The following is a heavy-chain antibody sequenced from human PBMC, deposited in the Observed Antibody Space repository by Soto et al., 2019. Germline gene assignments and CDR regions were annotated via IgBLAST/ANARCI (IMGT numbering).Heavy chain of an antibody. CDR3: ARGGAARPDY. J-gene: IGHJ4*02. V-gene: IGHV3-48*02. Sequence: PGGSLRLCCAASVFTFSNYGMNWVRQAPGRGPEWVSYIGSITSNKDYANSVKGRFTISRDNAKNTLYLQMNSLRDEDTAVYYCARGGAARPDYWGQGTLVTVSS. CDR1: VFTFSNYG. CDR2: IGSITSNK. D-gene: IGHD6-6*01.